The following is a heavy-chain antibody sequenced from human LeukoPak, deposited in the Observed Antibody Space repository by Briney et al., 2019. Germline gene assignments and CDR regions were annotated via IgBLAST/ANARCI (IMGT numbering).Heavy chain of an antibody. Sequence: ASVKVSCKVSGYTLTELSMHWVRQAPGKGLEWMGGFDPEDGETIYAQKFQGRVTMTEDTSTDTAYMELSSLRSEDTAVYYCARDSLSHGGNFKNSPWPWLDYWGQGTLVTVSS. CDR2: FDPEDGET. CDR3: ARDSLSHGGNFKNSPWPWLDY. D-gene: IGHD4-23*01. V-gene: IGHV1-24*01. CDR1: GYTLTELS. J-gene: IGHJ4*02.